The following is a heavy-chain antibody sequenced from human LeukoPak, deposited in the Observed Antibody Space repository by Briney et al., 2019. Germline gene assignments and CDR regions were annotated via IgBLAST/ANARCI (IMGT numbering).Heavy chain of an antibody. CDR1: GFSFDDYA. CDR3: AKDRPVATTLHHFDH. CDR2: ISWDGNKV. D-gene: IGHD1-26*01. Sequence: PGGSLRLSCVVSGFSFDDYAMHWVRQGPGKALEWVSVISWDGNKVAYADSVKGRFTISRDNAKNSLYLQMTSLRPEGTAFYYCAKDRPVATTLHHFDHWGLGTLVTVSS. J-gene: IGHJ4*02. V-gene: IGHV3-9*01.